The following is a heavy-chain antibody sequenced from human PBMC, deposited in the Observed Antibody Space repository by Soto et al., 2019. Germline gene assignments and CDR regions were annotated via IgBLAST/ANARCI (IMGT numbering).Heavy chain of an antibody. J-gene: IGHJ4*02. V-gene: IGHV4-39*01. CDR2: IYYSGST. CDR3: ASSTIFGVVDNFDY. Sequence: SETQSLTCTVSGGSISSSSYYWGWIRQPPGKGLEWIGSIYYSGSTYYNPSLKGRVIISVDTSRDQFSLKLSSVTAADTAVYYCASSTIFGVVDNFDYWGQGTLVTVSS. D-gene: IGHD3-3*01. CDR1: GGSISSSSYY.